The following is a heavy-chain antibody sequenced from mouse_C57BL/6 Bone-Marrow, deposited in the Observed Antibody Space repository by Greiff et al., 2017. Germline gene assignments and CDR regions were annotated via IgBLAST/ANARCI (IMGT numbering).Heavy chain of an antibody. CDR3: TYYYAWFAY. CDR1: GFNIKDDY. J-gene: IGHJ3*01. D-gene: IGHD1-1*02. V-gene: IGHV14-4*01. CDR2: IDPENGDT. Sequence: QLQQSGAELVRPGASVKLSCTASGFNIKDDYMHWVKQRPEQGLEWIGWIDPENGDTEYASKFQGKATITADTSSNTAYLQLSSLTSEDTAVYYCTYYYAWFAYWGQGTLVTVSA.